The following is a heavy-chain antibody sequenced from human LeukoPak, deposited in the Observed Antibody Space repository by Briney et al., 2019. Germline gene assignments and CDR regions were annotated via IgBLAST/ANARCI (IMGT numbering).Heavy chain of an antibody. Sequence: GRSLRLSCAASGFTFSSYCMHWVRQAPGKGLEWVAVIWYDGSNKYYADPVKGRFTISRDNYKNTLYLQMNSLRAEDTAVYYCSRDRYYDSGSLGWFDPWGQGTLVTVSS. J-gene: IGHJ5*02. D-gene: IGHD3-10*01. CDR1: GFTFSSYC. CDR3: SRDRYYDSGSLGWFDP. CDR2: IWYDGSNK. V-gene: IGHV3-33*01.